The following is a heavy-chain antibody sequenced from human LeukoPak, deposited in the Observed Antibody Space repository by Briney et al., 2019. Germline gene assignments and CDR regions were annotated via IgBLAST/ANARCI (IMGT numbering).Heavy chain of an antibody. Sequence: HSGGSLRLSCAASGLTFSSCGMTWVRQAQGKGLEWVSAVSGSAVSRFYADSVKGRFTISRDNSKNTLYLQMNIPRAEDTALYYCAKSRLSGINAAFDIWGQGTMVTVSS. CDR2: VSGSAVSR. V-gene: IGHV3-23*01. D-gene: IGHD3-3*01. J-gene: IGHJ3*02. CDR3: AKSRLSGINAAFDI. CDR1: GLTFSSCG.